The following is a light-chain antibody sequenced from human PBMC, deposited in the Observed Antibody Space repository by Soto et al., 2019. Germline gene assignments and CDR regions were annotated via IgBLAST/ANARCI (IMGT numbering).Light chain of an antibody. CDR2: DAS. Sequence: EIVLTQSPATLSLSPGERATLSCRASQSVGSYLAWYQQKPGQAPGLLIYDASNRATGIPARFSGSGSGTDFTLTISSLEPEDFAVYYCQQRGNWPPITFGQGTRLEIE. J-gene: IGKJ5*01. V-gene: IGKV3-11*01. CDR3: QQRGNWPPIT. CDR1: QSVGSY.